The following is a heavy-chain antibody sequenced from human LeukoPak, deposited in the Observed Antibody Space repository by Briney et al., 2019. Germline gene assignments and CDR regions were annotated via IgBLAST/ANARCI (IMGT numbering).Heavy chain of an antibody. V-gene: IGHV4-39*07. Sequence: SETLSLTCTVSGGSISSSSYYWGWIRQPPGKGLEWIGSIYYSGSTYYNPSLKSRVTISVDTSKNQFSLKLSSVTAADSAVYYCARLPFNRDYYDSRTDAFDIWGQGTMVTVSS. CDR1: GGSISSSSYY. J-gene: IGHJ3*02. CDR3: ARLPFNRDYYDSRTDAFDI. CDR2: IYYSGST. D-gene: IGHD3-22*01.